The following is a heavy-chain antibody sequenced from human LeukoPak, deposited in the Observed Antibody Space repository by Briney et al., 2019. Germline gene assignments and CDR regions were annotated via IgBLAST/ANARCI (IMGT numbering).Heavy chain of an antibody. CDR3: AELGITMIGGV. V-gene: IGHV3-48*03. CDR1: GFTFSSYE. J-gene: IGHJ6*04. D-gene: IGHD3-10*02. Sequence: GGSLRLSCAASGFTFSSYEMNWVRQAPGKGLEWVSYISSSGSTIYYADSVKGRFTISRDTAKNSLYLQMNSLRSEDTAVYYCAELGITMIGGVWGKGTTVTISS. CDR2: ISSSGSTI.